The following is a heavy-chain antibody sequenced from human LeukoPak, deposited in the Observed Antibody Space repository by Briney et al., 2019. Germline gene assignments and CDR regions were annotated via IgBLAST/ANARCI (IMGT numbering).Heavy chain of an antibody. CDR2: IGGSDGTI. V-gene: IGHV3-23*01. CDR3: ARRLWAAPGAGGPFDY. D-gene: IGHD6-13*01. CDR1: GFIFSSFG. Sequence: GGSLRLSCAASGFIFSSFGMHWVRQAPGKGLEWVAAIGGSDGTIYYADSARGRFTISRDNSMNTLYLQMSSLRPDDTAIYYCARRLWAAPGAGGPFDYWGQGTLVTVSS. J-gene: IGHJ4*02.